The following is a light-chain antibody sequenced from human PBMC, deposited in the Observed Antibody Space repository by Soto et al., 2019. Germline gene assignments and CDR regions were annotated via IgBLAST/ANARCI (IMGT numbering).Light chain of an antibody. V-gene: IGKV3-15*01. CDR1: QSVSSN. CDR2: GAS. J-gene: IGKJ5*01. Sequence: SLSVVTVSVTTRERATLSCRASQSVSSNLAWYQQKPGQAPRLLIYGASTRATGIPARFSGSGSGTEFTLTIISLQSEDFAVYYCTEYEIWPITSGDLTRPDIK. CDR3: TEYEIWPIT.